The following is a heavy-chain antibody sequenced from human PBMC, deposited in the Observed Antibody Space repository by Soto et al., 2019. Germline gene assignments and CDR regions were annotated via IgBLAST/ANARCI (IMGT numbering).Heavy chain of an antibody. V-gene: IGHV1-3*04. J-gene: IGHJ6*02. CDR3: ARAFPSYVGMEV. CDR2: INTDNGNT. Sequence: QVQLVQSGAEVKKPGASVKIACKPSGYTFTTYTIHWVRQAPGQRLEWMGWINTDNGNTKYSQKFQGRATITRDTSASTAYMELSGLRSEDTAVYYCARAFPSYVGMEVWGQGTTVTASS. CDR1: GYTFTTYT. D-gene: IGHD3-16*01.